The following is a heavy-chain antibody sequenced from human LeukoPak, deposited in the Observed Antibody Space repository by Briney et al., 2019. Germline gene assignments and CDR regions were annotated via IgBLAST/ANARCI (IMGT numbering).Heavy chain of an antibody. D-gene: IGHD6-19*01. CDR3: ARSGSIAVAGTAGVAYYGMDV. CDR1: GFTFNSYA. Sequence: GGSLRLSCAASGFTFNSYAMTWVRQAPGKGLEWVSAISGSTSSTYYADSVKGRFTISRDNSKNTLYLQMNSLRAEDTAVYYCARSGSIAVAGTAGVAYYGMDVWGQGTTVTVSS. V-gene: IGHV3-23*01. J-gene: IGHJ6*02. CDR2: ISGSTSST.